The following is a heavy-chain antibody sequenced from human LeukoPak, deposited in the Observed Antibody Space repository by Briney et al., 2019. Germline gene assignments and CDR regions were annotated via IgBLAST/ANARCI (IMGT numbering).Heavy chain of an antibody. V-gene: IGHV3-7*03. CDR1: GFALSSHW. Sequence: GGSLRLSCAASGFALSSHWMTWVRQVPGRGPEWVANVNRDGSETYYLDSVKGRFTISKDNAKNSLYLQMNSLRAEDTALYHCARNNGMDVWGQGTTVIVSS. CDR2: VNRDGSET. CDR3: ARNNGMDV. J-gene: IGHJ6*02.